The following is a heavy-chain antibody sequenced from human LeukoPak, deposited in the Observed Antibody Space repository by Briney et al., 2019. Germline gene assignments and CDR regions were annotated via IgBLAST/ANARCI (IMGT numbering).Heavy chain of an antibody. V-gene: IGHV3-7*03. CDR1: GFALSSHW. Sequence: GGSLRLSCAASGFALSSHWMTWVRQVPGRGPEWVANVNRDGSETYYLDSVKGRFTISKDNAKNSLYLQMNSLRAEDTALYHCARNNGMDVWGQGTTVIVSS. CDR2: VNRDGSET. CDR3: ARNNGMDV. J-gene: IGHJ6*02.